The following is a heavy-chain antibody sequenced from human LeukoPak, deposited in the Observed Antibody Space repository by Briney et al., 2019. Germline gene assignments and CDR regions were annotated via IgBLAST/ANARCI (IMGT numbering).Heavy chain of an antibody. J-gene: IGHJ5*02. Sequence: GGPVTLLCAASGFPFNRCGMHCVRRARGKGVAWVVVILYGGSNSYDADSVKGRFTIARDNSKNTLYLQMNSLRAEDTAVYYCARDNIVGVLAAIPRSGWFDPWGQGTLVTVSS. CDR2: ILYGGSNS. CDR1: GFPFNRCG. V-gene: IGHV3-33*01. CDR3: ARDNIVGVLAAIPRSGWFDP. D-gene: IGHD2-2*02.